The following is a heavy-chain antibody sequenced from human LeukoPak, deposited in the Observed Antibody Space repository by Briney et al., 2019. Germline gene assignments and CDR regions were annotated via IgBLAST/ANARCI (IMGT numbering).Heavy chain of an antibody. CDR3: AKIVRRAFDV. V-gene: IGHV3-23*01. CDR2: IITSGAIT. D-gene: IGHD6-6*01. CDR1: GFTFSSYA. Sequence: GGSLRLSCAASGFTFSSYAMSWVRQAPGKGLEWVSGIITSGAITYYADSVKGRFTISRDNSKNTLYLQMNGLRAEDTALYYCAKIVRRAFDVWGQGTMVTVSS. J-gene: IGHJ3*01.